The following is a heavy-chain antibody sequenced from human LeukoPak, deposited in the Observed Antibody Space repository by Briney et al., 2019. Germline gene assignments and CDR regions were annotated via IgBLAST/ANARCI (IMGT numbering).Heavy chain of an antibody. V-gene: IGHV3-23*01. CDR2: ISGSGGST. D-gene: IGHD2-15*01. J-gene: IGHJ4*02. Sequence: GGSLRLSCAASGFTFSSYAMSWVRQAPGKGLEWVSAISGSGGSTYYADSVKGRFTISRDNSKNTLYLQMNSLRAEDTAVYYCASSPCSGGSCYKGYWGQGTLVTVSS. CDR1: GFTFSSYA. CDR3: ASSPCSGGSCYKGY.